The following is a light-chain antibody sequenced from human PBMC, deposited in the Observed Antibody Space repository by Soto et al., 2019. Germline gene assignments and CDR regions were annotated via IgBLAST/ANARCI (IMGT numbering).Light chain of an antibody. CDR3: QQRSNWPWT. Sequence: EFVLTHSPGTLSLSPGERATLSCRASQSVSSYLAWYQQKPGQAPRLLIYDASNRATGIPARFSGSGSGTDFTLTISSLEPEDFAVYYCQQRSNWPWTFGQGTKVDIK. CDR2: DAS. J-gene: IGKJ1*01. V-gene: IGKV3-11*01. CDR1: QSVSSY.